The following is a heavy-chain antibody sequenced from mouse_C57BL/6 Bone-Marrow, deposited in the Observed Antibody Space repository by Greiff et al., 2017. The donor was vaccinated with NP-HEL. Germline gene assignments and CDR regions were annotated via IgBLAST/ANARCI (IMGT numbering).Heavy chain of an antibody. CDR1: GYTFTSYW. CDR2: IHPNSGST. Sequence: QVQLQQPGAELVKPGASVKLSCKASGYTFTSYWMHWVKQRPGQGLEWIGIIHPNSGSTNYNEKFKSKATLTVDKSSSTAYMQLSSLTSEDSAVYYCARSPSITTVVSNWYFDVWGTGTTVTVSS. V-gene: IGHV1-64*01. D-gene: IGHD1-1*01. J-gene: IGHJ1*03. CDR3: ARSPSITTVVSNWYFDV.